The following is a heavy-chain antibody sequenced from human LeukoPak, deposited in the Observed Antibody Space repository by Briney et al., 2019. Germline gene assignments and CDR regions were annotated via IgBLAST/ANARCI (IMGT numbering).Heavy chain of an antibody. Sequence: GESLRLSCAASGFTVSSNYMSWVRQAPGKGLEWVSVIYSGGSTYYADSVKGRFTISRDNSKNTLYLQMNSLRAEDTAVYYCARQVGAHDAFDIWGQGTMVTVSS. J-gene: IGHJ3*02. D-gene: IGHD1-26*01. CDR3: ARQVGAHDAFDI. CDR1: GFTVSSNY. CDR2: IYSGGST. V-gene: IGHV3-53*01.